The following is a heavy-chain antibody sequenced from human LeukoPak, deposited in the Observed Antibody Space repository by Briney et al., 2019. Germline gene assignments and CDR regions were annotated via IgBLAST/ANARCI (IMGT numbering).Heavy chain of an antibody. J-gene: IGHJ4*02. CDR1: GYTFTAYY. D-gene: IGHD3-10*01. CDR3: ARGDYYGSGSYYKKTVDY. CDR2: ISAYNGNT. Sequence: ASVKVSCKASGYTFTAYYMYWVRQAPGQGLEWMGWISAYNGNTNYAQRLQGRVTMTTDTSTSTAYMELRSLRSDDTAVYYCARGDYYGSGSYYKKTVDYWGQGTLVTVSS. V-gene: IGHV1-18*04.